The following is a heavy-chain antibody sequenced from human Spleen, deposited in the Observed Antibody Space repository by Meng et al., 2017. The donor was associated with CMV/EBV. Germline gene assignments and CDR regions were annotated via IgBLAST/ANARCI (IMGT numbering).Heavy chain of an antibody. J-gene: IGHJ4*02. D-gene: IGHD3-10*01. Sequence: GGSLRLSCQGSGSSFSSYWIGWVRHMPGKGLEWVGSIYPGDSDTRYNPSFQGQVTFSVDRSNGTAYLPWRGPKASDTSIYYCARRGSGSYPPRETFDFWGQGTLVTVSS. CDR3: ARRGSGSYPPRETFDF. V-gene: IGHV5-51*01. CDR1: GSSFSSYW. CDR2: IYPGDSDT.